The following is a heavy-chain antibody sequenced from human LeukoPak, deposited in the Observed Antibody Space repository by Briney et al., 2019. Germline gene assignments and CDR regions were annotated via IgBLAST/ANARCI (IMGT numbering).Heavy chain of an antibody. Sequence: GGSLRLSCAASGFTFSGSSIHWVRQASGKGLEWIGRIRSKANGYATAYAASVKGRFTISRDDSKNTAYLQMDSLKTEDTAVYYCTIYSSSSPGGFDYWGQGTLVTVSS. D-gene: IGHD6-13*01. CDR1: GFTFSGSS. CDR3: TIYSSSSPGGFDY. CDR2: IRSKANGYAT. V-gene: IGHV3-73*01. J-gene: IGHJ4*02.